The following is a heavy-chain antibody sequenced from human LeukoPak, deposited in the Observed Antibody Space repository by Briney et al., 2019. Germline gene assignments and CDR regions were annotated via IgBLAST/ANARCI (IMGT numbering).Heavy chain of an antibody. CDR3: ARDRGYSYGLDY. V-gene: IGHV4-39*07. CDR2: IYYSGST. D-gene: IGHD5-18*01. CDR1: GGSISSSSYY. Sequence: PSETLSLTCTVSGGSISSSSYYWGWIRQPPGKGLEWSGSIYYSGSTNYNPSLKSRVTISVDTSKNQFSLKLSSVTAADTAVYYCARDRGYSYGLDYWGQGTLVTVSS. J-gene: IGHJ4*02.